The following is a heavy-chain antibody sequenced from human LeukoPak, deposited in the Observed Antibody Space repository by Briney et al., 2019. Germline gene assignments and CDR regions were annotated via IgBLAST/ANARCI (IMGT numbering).Heavy chain of an antibody. CDR2: IRYDGSNK. D-gene: IGHD2-2*01. CDR1: GFTFSSYG. V-gene: IGHV3-30*02. Sequence: GGSLRLSCAASGFTFSSYGMHWVRQAPGKGLEWVAFIRYDGSNKYYADSVKGRFTISRDNSKNTLYLQMNSLRAEDTAVYYCAKKMYCSSTSCYGWYFDYWGQGTLVTVSS. CDR3: AKKMYCSSTSCYGWYFDY. J-gene: IGHJ4*02.